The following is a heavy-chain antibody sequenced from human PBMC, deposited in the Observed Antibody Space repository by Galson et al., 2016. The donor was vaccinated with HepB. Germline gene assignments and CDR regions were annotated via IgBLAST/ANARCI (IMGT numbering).Heavy chain of an antibody. Sequence: SLRLSCAASGFSLSSYSMNWVRQAPGKGLEYVSSIRSSSSYIYYPDSVKGRFTISRDNAKNSLYLQMNSLRAEDTAVYYCARDRGYCSSTRCYGVYYGMDVWGQGTTVTVSS. V-gene: IGHV3-21*01. CDR2: IRSSSSYI. J-gene: IGHJ6*02. CDR1: GFSLSSYS. CDR3: ARDRGYCSSTRCYGVYYGMDV. D-gene: IGHD2-2*01.